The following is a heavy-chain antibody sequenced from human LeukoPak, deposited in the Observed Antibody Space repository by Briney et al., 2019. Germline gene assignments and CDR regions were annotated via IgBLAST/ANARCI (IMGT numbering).Heavy chain of an antibody. CDR3: ARNDYSNYGRGRGLDY. V-gene: IGHV3-23*01. D-gene: IGHD4-11*01. Sequence: PGGSLRLSCAASGFTFSSYAMSWVRQAPGKGLEWVSPISGSGGSTYYADSVKGRFTISRDNSKNTLYLQMNSLRAEDTAVYYCARNDYSNYGRGRGLDYWGQGTLVTVSS. CDR2: ISGSGGST. J-gene: IGHJ4*02. CDR1: GFTFSSYA.